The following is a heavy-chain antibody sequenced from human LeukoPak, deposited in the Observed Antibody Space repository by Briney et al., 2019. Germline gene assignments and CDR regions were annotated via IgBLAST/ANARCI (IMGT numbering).Heavy chain of an antibody. Sequence: ASVKVSCKASGYTFTGYYMHWVRQAPGQGLEWMGWINPNSGGTNYAQKLQGRVTMTTDTSTSTAYMELRSLRSDDTAVYYCARGGTPDENYDSSGYYYVYWGQGTLVTVSS. V-gene: IGHV1-2*02. CDR1: GYTFTGYY. J-gene: IGHJ4*02. CDR3: ARGGTPDENYDSSGYYYVY. D-gene: IGHD3-22*01. CDR2: INPNSGGT.